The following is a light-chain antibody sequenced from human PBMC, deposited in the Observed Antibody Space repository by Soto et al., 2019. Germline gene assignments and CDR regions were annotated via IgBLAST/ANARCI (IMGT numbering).Light chain of an antibody. V-gene: IGLV2-14*01. CDR2: EVS. J-gene: IGLJ1*01. CDR1: SSDVGAYNY. CDR3: SSLTTRFTYV. Sequence: QSALTQPASVSGSPGQSVAISCSGTSSDVGAYNYVSWYQQHPGKAPKLLLSEVSNRPSGVSDRFFGSKSGNTASLTISGLQAEDHADYYCSSLTTRFTYVFGPGTKVTVL.